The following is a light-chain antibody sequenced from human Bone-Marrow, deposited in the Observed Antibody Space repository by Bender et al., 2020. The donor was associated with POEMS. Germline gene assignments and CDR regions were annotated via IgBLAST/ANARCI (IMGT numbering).Light chain of an antibody. Sequence: QSVLTQPPSVSGAPGQRVTISCTGRSSNLGAGYDVHWYQPLPGTAPKLLIYGNNNRPSGVPDRFSGSKSGTAASLAITGLQSEDEADYYCAAWEDSLNGWVFGGGTKLTVL. CDR1: SSNLGAGYD. J-gene: IGLJ3*02. V-gene: IGLV1-50*01. CDR2: GNN. CDR3: AAWEDSLNGWV.